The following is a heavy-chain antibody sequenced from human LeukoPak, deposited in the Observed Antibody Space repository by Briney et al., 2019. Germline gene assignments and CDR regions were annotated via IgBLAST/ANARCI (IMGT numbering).Heavy chain of an antibody. CDR2: IQPDGSEQ. Sequence: GGSLRLSCAASGFTFSSKWMSWVRQAPGKGLEWVGNIQPDGSEQYPVDSVKGRFTITRDNARNSLFLQMNSLRVEDTAVYYCASQSYARFDPWGRGTLVTVSS. V-gene: IGHV3-7*01. CDR3: ASQSYARFDP. CDR1: GFTFSSKW. D-gene: IGHD3-16*01. J-gene: IGHJ5*02.